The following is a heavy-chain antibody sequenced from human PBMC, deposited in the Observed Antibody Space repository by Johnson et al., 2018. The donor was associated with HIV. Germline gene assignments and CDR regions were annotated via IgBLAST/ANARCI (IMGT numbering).Heavy chain of an antibody. V-gene: IGHV3-66*01. Sequence: VQLVESGGGLVQPGGSLRLSCAASRFTVSSNYMTWVRQAPGKGLEWVSVIYSGGNSYYADSVKGRFTISRDKSKNSLFLQMNSLIVEDTAVYYCARSGGYPNAFDMWGQGTMVSVSS. J-gene: IGHJ3*02. D-gene: IGHD6-13*01. CDR2: IYSGGNS. CDR3: ARSGGYPNAFDM. CDR1: RFTVSSNY.